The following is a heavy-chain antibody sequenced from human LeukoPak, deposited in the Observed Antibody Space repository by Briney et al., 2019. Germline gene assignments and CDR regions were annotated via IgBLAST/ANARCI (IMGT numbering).Heavy chain of an antibody. V-gene: IGHV1-2*02. CDR2: VHLNGGGT. Sequence: GASVKVSCTASGHIFTVDSIHWVRQAPGQGLEWLGWVHLNGGGTYRAQKFEGRVTMTKGSSISTASMELRSLRSDDTAVYYCARFPYYYDSSGYPLPDYWGQGTLVTVSS. CDR1: GHIFTVDS. D-gene: IGHD3-22*01. CDR3: ARFPYYYDSSGYPLPDY. J-gene: IGHJ4*02.